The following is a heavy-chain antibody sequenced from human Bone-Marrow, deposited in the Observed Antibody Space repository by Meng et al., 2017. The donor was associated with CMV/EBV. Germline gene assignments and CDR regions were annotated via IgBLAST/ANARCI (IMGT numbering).Heavy chain of an antibody. Sequence: ASVKVSCKASGYTFSDYYIHWVRQAPGQGPEWMGWINPNGGGTDYAQKFEGRVTMTRDTSISTAYMELSRLRSDDTAVYYCARDRSRVVPAAPVGYYYYGMDGWGQGTTVTVSS. CDR3: ARDRSRVVPAAPVGYYYYGMDG. V-gene: IGHV1-2*02. CDR2: INPNGGGT. CDR1: GYTFSDYY. J-gene: IGHJ6*02. D-gene: IGHD2-2*01.